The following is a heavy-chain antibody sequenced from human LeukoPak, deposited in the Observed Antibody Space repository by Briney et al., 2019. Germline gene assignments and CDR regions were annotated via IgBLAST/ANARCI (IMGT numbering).Heavy chain of an antibody. CDR2: FYASANT. D-gene: IGHD3-22*01. J-gene: IGHJ6*03. Sequence: SKTLSLTCTVSGDSVSGYYGSWIRQPPGKGLEWIGYFYASANTNYNPSLKSRVTMSVDTSKNQFSLKLSSVTAADTAVYYCARGLRDEERHYGYYYMDVWGKGTTVTVSS. CDR3: ARGLRDEERHYGYYYMDV. CDR1: GDSVSGYY. V-gene: IGHV4-4*09.